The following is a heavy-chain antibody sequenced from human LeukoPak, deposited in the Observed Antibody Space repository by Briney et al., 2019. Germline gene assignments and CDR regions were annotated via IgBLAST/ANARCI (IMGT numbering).Heavy chain of an antibody. CDR1: GFTFSSYG. V-gene: IGHV3-30*18. J-gene: IGHJ4*02. Sequence: GGSQRLSCAASGFTFSSYGMHWVRQAPGKGLEWVAVISYDGSNKYYADSVKGRFTISRDNSKNTLYLQMNSLRAEDTAVYYCAKESSGDDILTGYYYFDYWGQGTLVTVSS. CDR2: ISYDGSNK. CDR3: AKESSGDDILTGYYYFDY. D-gene: IGHD3-9*01.